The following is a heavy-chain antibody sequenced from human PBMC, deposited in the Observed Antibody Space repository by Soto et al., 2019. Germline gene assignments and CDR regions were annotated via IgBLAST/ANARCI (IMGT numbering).Heavy chain of an antibody. Sequence: QVQLVESGGGVVQPGTSLRVSCVGSGFRFRSYVIHWVRQAPGKGLEWVALTSYDGSDKYYGDSVRGRFTISRDNSRNTVDLQMDSLRLEDTALYYCARWGTTGGLDVCGQGTLVSVSS. CDR2: TSYDGSDK. CDR3: ARWGTTGGLDV. J-gene: IGHJ1*01. CDR1: GFRFRSYV. D-gene: IGHD3-16*01. V-gene: IGHV3-33*05.